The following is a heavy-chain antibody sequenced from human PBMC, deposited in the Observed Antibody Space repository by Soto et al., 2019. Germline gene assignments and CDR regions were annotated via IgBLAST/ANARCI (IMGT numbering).Heavy chain of an antibody. CDR1: GLPDSSFA. J-gene: IGHJ4*02. Sequence: GGYLRLSCAASGLPDSSFAMMWFRQAPGKGLECVSGIYGNGGGIEYADSVKGRFTISRDNSKNTVYLQMTDLRADDTAVYYCAKDAVYIDGLWLMDRWGQVTQVTVSS. V-gene: IGHV3-23*01. D-gene: IGHD3-10*01. CDR3: AKDAVYIDGLWLMDR. CDR2: IYGNGGGI.